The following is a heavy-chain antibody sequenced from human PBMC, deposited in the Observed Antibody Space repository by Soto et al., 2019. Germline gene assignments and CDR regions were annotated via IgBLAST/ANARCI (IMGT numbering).Heavy chain of an antibody. J-gene: IGHJ4*02. Sequence: QLQLQESGSGLVKPSQTLSLTCVVSGGPISSGGYSWTWIRQPPGRGLEWIGYISQSGSADYNPSLKSRVTISVDTSKNQFSLRLSSVTAAGTAVYYCARDRNGLGGIDFWGQGILVTVSS. CDR3: ARDRNGLGGIDF. V-gene: IGHV4-30-2*01. CDR1: GGPISSGGYS. D-gene: IGHD1-1*01. CDR2: ISQSGSA.